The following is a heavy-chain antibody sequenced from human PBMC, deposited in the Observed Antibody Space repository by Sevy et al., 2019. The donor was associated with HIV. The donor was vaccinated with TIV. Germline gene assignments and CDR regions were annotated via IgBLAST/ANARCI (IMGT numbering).Heavy chain of an antibody. Sequence: GGSLRLSCAASEFTFSSYGMHWVRQAPGKGLEWVVVISYDGSNKYYADSVKGRFTISRDDSKNTLFLQMNSLRAEDTAVYYCSKDRGYSSVGVSRGMDVWGQGTTVTVSS. J-gene: IGHJ6*02. V-gene: IGHV3-30*18. D-gene: IGHD6-19*01. CDR1: EFTFSSYG. CDR2: ISYDGSNK. CDR3: SKDRGYSSVGVSRGMDV.